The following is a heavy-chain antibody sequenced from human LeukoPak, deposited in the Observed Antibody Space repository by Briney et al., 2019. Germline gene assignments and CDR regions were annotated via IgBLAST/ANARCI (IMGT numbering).Heavy chain of an antibody. V-gene: IGHV3-72*01. Sequence: GGSLRLSCAASGFTISDHYMAWVRQAPGKGLEWVGRTRNKANSYTTEYAASVKGRFAISRDDSKNSLLLQMDSLKTDDTAVYYCARLSYSSGWYVDFWGQGTLVTVSS. CDR3: ARLSYSSGWYVDF. CDR1: GFTISDHY. J-gene: IGHJ4*02. CDR2: TRNKANSYTT. D-gene: IGHD6-19*01.